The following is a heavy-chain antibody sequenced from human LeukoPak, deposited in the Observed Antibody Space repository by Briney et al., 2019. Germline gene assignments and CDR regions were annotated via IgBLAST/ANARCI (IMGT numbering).Heavy chain of an antibody. CDR2: VSGSGGST. J-gene: IGHJ6*02. Sequence: GGSLRLSCAASGLTFNSYVMSWVRLAPGKGREWVSVVSGSGGSTYYADSVRGRFTISRDNSKNTLFLQMNSLRAEDTAVYYCAKNYDILTGYWYYGMNVWGQGATVTVSS. V-gene: IGHV3-23*01. D-gene: IGHD3-9*01. CDR1: GLTFNSYV. CDR3: AKNYDILTGYWYYGMNV.